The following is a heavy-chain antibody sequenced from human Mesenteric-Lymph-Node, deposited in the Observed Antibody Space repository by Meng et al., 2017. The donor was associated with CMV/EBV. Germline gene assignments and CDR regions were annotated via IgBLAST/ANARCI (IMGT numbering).Heavy chain of an antibody. Sequence: ASVKVSCKASGGTFSSYAISWVRQAPGQGLEWMGWISAYNGNTNYAQKLQGRVTMTTDTSTSTAYMELRSLRSDDTAVYYCARDKGAGTHFDYWGQGTLVTVSS. D-gene: IGHD1-7*01. V-gene: IGHV1-18*01. CDR1: GGTFSSYA. CDR3: ARDKGAGTHFDY. CDR2: ISAYNGNT. J-gene: IGHJ4*02.